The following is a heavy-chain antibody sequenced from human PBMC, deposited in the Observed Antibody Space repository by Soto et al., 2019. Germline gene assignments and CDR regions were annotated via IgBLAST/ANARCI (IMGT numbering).Heavy chain of an antibody. CDR2: ISYDGSNK. CDR1: GFTFSSYG. D-gene: IGHD2-2*01. Sequence: QVQLVESGGGVVQPGRSLRLSCGASGFTFSSYGMHWVRQAPGKGLEWVAVISYDGSNKYYADSVKGRFTISRDNSKNTLYLQMNSLRAEDTAVYYCAKDREDIVVVPAASVDYWGQGTLVTVSS. J-gene: IGHJ4*02. V-gene: IGHV3-30*18. CDR3: AKDREDIVVVPAASVDY.